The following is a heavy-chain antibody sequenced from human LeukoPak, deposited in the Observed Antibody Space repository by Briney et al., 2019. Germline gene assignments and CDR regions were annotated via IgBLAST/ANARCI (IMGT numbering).Heavy chain of an antibody. CDR1: GFTFSSYG. CDR2: IRYDGSNK. CDR3: AKDHPTVLGY. V-gene: IGHV3-30*02. J-gene: IGHJ4*02. D-gene: IGHD4-11*01. Sequence: GGSLRLSCAASGFTFSSYGMHWVRQAPGKGLEWVAFIRYDGSNKYYADSVKGRFTISRDNSKNTLYLQMNSLRAEDTAVYYCAKDHPTVLGYWGQGTLVTVSP.